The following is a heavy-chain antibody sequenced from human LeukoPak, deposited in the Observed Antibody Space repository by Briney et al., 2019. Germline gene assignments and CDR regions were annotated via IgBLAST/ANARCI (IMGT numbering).Heavy chain of an antibody. CDR2: INHSGST. CDR1: GGSFSGYY. CDR3: ARQELSGYSYGYLSI. J-gene: IGHJ4*02. D-gene: IGHD5-18*01. V-gene: IGHV4-34*01. Sequence: SETLSLTCAVYGGSFSGYYWSWIRQPPGKGLEWIGEINHSGSTNYNPSLKSRVTISVDTSKNQFSLKLSSVTAADTAVYYCARQELSGYSYGYLSIWGQGTLVTVSS.